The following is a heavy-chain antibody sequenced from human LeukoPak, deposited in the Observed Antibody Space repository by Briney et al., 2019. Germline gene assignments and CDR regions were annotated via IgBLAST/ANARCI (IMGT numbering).Heavy chain of an antibody. V-gene: IGHV3-30-3*01. D-gene: IGHD6-13*01. CDR1: GGTFSSYA. J-gene: IGHJ1*01. CDR3: ARYGRIAAAGTPEYFQH. Sequence: SCKASGGTFSSYAMHWVRQAPGKGLEWVAVISYDGSNKYYADSVKGRFTISRDNSKNTLYLQMNSLRAEDTAVYYCARYGRIAAAGTPEYFQHWGQGTLVTVSS. CDR2: ISYDGSNK.